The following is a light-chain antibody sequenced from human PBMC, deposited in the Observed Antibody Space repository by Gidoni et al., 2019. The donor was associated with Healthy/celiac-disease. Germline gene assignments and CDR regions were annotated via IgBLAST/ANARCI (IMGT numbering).Light chain of an antibody. CDR3: QQYGSSPPWG. CDR2: GAS. V-gene: IGKV3-20*01. CDR1: QSVRSSY. J-gene: IGKJ1*01. Sequence: EIVLTQSPGTLSLSPGERATLSCRASQSVRSSYLAWDQQKPGQAPRLLIYGASSRATGIPDRVSGSGSGTDFTLTISRLEPEDFAVDYCQQYGSSPPWGFGQGTKVEIK.